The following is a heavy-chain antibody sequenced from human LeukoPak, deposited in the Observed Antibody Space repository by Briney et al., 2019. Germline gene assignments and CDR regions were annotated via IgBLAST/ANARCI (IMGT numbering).Heavy chain of an antibody. D-gene: IGHD1-26*01. CDR2: IKQDGSEK. CDR1: GFTFGSYA. J-gene: IGHJ4*02. V-gene: IGHV3-7*01. CDR3: ATEPTSGGGSYYID. Sequence: PGGSLRLSCAASGFTFGSYAMSWVRQARGKGLEWVANIKQDGSEKYYVDSVKGRFTISRDNAKNSLYLQMNSLRAEDTAVYYCATEPTSGGGSYYIDWGQGTLVTVSS.